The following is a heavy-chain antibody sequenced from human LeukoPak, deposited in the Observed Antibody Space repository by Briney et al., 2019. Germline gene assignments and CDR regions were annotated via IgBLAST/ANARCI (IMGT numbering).Heavy chain of an antibody. J-gene: IGHJ4*02. CDR1: GFTFSSYA. D-gene: IGHD3-10*01. V-gene: IGHV3-23*01. CDR3: AKEVPNTGKAFAY. CDR2: INARGDDT. Sequence: PGGSLRLSCAASGFTFSSYAMSWVRQTPVKGLEWVSTINARGDDTFYAASVKGRFTISRDNSKDTLYLQMNSLRSEDTAVYYCAKEVPNTGKAFAYWGQGSLVTVSS.